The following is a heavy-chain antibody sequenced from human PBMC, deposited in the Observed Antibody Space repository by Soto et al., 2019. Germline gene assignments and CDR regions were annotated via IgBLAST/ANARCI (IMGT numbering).Heavy chain of an antibody. Sequence: PGGSLRLPWSACPCTLSSIGIHWVRQAPGKRLERVPLLSYDESHVYYADSVKGRFAISRDISKNTVYLQMDSLSSEDTAIYYCAKAMLPQTVPSSSSPCGDSCDQG. CDR1: PCTLSSIG. D-gene: IGHD6-6*01. J-gene: IGHJ5*01. CDR2: LSYDESHV. CDR3: AKAMLPQTVPSSSSPCGDS. V-gene: IGHV3-30*18.